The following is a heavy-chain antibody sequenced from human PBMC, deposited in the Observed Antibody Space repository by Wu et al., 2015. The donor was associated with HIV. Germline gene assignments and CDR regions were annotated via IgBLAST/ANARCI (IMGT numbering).Heavy chain of an antibody. J-gene: IGHJ4*02. D-gene: IGHD2-8*01. V-gene: IGHV1-46*03. CDR1: GYTFTSYY. Sequence: QVQLVQSGAEVKKPGDSVKVSCKASGYTFTSYYIHWVRQAPGQGLEWMGIINPSGGSTSYAQKLQGRVTMTRDTSTSTVYMELSSLRSEDTAVYFCTRAVDVALMVYAPPFDYWGQGTLVTVSS. CDR3: TRAVDVALMVYAPPFDY. CDR2: INPSGGST.